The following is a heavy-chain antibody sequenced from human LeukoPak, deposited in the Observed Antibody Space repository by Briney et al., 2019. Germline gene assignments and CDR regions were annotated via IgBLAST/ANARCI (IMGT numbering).Heavy chain of an antibody. J-gene: IGHJ6*04. CDR1: GYTFTSYG. Sequence: GASVKVSCKASGYTFTSYGISWVRQAPGQGLEWMGWISAYNGNTNYAQKLQGRVTMTTDTSTSTAYMELRSLRSDDTAVYYCARDTGNPLFTAMVTLDVWGKGTTVTVSS. V-gene: IGHV1-18*01. CDR2: ISAYNGNT. CDR3: ARDTGNPLFTAMVTLDV. D-gene: IGHD5-18*01.